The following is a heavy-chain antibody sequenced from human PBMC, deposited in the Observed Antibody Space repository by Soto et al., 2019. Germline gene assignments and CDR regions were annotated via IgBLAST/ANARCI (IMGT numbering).Heavy chain of an antibody. J-gene: IGHJ6*02. D-gene: IGHD6-19*01. CDR1: GVTFNTYG. V-gene: IGHV3-33*08. CDR2: IWYDGSNK. CDR3: ARDVVTKAVAGREDYYYYGMDV. Sequence: VRSKRLSCTTAGVTFNTYGRHWVRQTQGKGLEWVAIIWYDGSNKYYADSVKGRFTISRDNSRNTLYLQMNSLRPEDTAVYYCARDVVTKAVAGREDYYYYGMDVWGQGTTVTVSS.